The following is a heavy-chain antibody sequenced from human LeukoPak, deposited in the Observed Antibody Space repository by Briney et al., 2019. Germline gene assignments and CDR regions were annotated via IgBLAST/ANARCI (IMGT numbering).Heavy chain of an antibody. V-gene: IGHV4-31*03. CDR2: IYYSGST. CDR1: GGSISSGGYY. D-gene: IGHD2-2*01. CDR3: AGHSTRRTFHYYMDV. J-gene: IGHJ6*03. Sequence: SETLSLTCTVSGGSISSGGYYWSWIRQHPGKGLEWIGYIYYSGSTYYNPSLKSRVTISVDTSKNQFSLKLSSVTAADTAVYYCAGHSTRRTFHYYMDVWGKGTTVTVSS.